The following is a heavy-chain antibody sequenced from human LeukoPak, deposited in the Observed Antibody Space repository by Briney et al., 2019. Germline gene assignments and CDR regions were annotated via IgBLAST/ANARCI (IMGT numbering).Heavy chain of an antibody. V-gene: IGHV3-23*01. CDR3: AKLSVPRISSGYYSYFDH. CDR2: ISGSGDST. J-gene: IGHJ4*02. CDR1: GFTFRQYA. Sequence: GGSLRLSCAASGFTFRQYAMSWVRQAPGKGLEWVSGISGSGDSTYYADSVMGRFTISRDNSKNTLYLQMNSLRAEDTAVYYCAKLSVPRISSGYYSYFDHWGQGTLVTVSS. D-gene: IGHD3-3*01.